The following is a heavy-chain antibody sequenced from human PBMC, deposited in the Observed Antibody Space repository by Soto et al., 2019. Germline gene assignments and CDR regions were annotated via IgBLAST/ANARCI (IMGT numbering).Heavy chain of an antibody. CDR1: GFTFSGSA. D-gene: IGHD2-15*01. Sequence: ELQLVESGGGLVQPGGSLNLSCAASGFTFSGSAMHWVRQASGKGLEWVGRIRSKANSYATAYAASVKGRFTISRDDSKNTAYLQMNSLKTEDTAVYYCTATPAYFDYWGQGTLVTVSS. CDR3: TATPAYFDY. V-gene: IGHV3-73*02. J-gene: IGHJ4*02. CDR2: IRSKANSYAT.